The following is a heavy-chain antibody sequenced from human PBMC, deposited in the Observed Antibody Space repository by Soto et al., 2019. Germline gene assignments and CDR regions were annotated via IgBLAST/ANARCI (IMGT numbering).Heavy chain of an antibody. V-gene: IGHV3-11*03. J-gene: IGHJ3*02. CDR3: ARSRPYDSSARAHAFDI. D-gene: IGHD3-22*01. Sequence: GGSLRLSCAASGFTFSDYYMSWIRQAPGKGLEWVSYINSRSSSTNYADSVKGRFTISRDNAKNLLYLQMNSLRVEDTAVYYCARSRPYDSSARAHAFDIWGQGTMVTVSS. CDR1: GFTFSDYY. CDR2: INSRSSST.